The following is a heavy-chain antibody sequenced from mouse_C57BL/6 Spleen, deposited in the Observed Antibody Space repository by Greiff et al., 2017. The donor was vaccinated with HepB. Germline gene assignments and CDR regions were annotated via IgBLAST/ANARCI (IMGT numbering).Heavy chain of an antibody. CDR1: GYSFTGYY. V-gene: IGHV1-42*01. J-gene: IGHJ1*03. Sequence: EVQLVESGPELVKPGASVKISCKASGYSFTGYYMNWVKQSPEKSLEWIGEINPSTGGTTYNQKFKAKATLTVDKSSSTAYMQLKSLTSEDSAVYYCARGHYGSSYWYFDVWGTGTTVTVSS. CDR2: INPSTGGT. D-gene: IGHD1-1*01. CDR3: ARGHYGSSYWYFDV.